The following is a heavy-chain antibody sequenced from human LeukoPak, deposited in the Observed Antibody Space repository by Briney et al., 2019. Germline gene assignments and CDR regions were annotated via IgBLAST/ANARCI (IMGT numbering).Heavy chain of an antibody. V-gene: IGHV1-69*01. CDR3: AREVSVVVVAAMNWFDP. Sequence: SVKVSCKASGGTFISYAISWVRQAPGQGLEWMGGIIPIFGTANYAQKFQGRVTITADESTSTAYMELSSLRSEDTAVYYCAREVSVVVVAAMNWFDPWGQGTLVTVSS. J-gene: IGHJ5*02. CDR2: IIPIFGTA. CDR1: GGTFISYA. D-gene: IGHD2-15*01.